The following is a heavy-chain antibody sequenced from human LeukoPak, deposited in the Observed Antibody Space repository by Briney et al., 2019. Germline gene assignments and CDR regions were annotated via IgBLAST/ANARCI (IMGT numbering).Heavy chain of an antibody. D-gene: IGHD5-24*01. V-gene: IGHV4-59*12. J-gene: IGHJ4*02. CDR3: ARGTEADGTFMFDF. CDR2: IYHTGRT. CDR1: GGSINNYY. Sequence: SETLSLTCTVSGGSINNYYWNWIRQPPGKGLEWIGDIYHTGRTNYNPSLKSRVTISVDKSKKQFSLKLDSVTAADTAVYYCARGTEADGTFMFDFWGQGTLVTVSS.